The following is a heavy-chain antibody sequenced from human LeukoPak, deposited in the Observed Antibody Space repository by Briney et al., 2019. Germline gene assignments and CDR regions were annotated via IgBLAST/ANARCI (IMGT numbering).Heavy chain of an antibody. J-gene: IGHJ6*02. CDR1: GYTFTSYG. CDR2: ISAYNGNT. D-gene: IGHD4-11*01. Sequence: ASVKVSCKASGYTFTSYGISWVRQAPGQGLEWVGWISAYNGNTNYAQKLQGRVTMTTDTSTSTAYMELRSLRSDDTAVYYCASPVYDYSNQPGSRYYYYGMDVWGQGTTVTVSS. V-gene: IGHV1-18*01. CDR3: ASPVYDYSNQPGSRYYYYGMDV.